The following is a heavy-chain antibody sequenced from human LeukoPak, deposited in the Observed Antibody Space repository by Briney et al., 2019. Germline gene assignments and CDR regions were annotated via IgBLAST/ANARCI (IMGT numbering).Heavy chain of an antibody. CDR3: GARHFTMVRGVAGGAFDI. V-gene: IGHV5-51*01. Sequence: GESLTISCAASGYTFGHYWIGWVRQMPGKGLEWMGIIYPGDSDTRYSPSFQGQVTISADKSISTAYLQWSSLKASDTAMYYCGARHFTMVRGVAGGAFDIWGQGTMVTVSS. D-gene: IGHD3-10*01. CDR2: IYPGDSDT. CDR1: GYTFGHYW. J-gene: IGHJ3*02.